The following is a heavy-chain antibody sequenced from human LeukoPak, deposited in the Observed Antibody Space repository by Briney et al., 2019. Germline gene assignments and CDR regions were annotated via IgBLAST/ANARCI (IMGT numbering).Heavy chain of an antibody. D-gene: IGHD6-13*01. CDR2: IYYSGST. CDR1: GGSITGYF. J-gene: IGHJ3*02. V-gene: IGHV4-59*01. Sequence: SETLSLTCSVSGGSITGYFWNWIRQPPGKGLEWIGNIYYSGSTNYNPSLKSRVTISVDTSKNQFSLKLSSVIAADTAVYYCAKGGSSWYDVSDIWGQGTVVTVSA. CDR3: AKGGSSWYDVSDI.